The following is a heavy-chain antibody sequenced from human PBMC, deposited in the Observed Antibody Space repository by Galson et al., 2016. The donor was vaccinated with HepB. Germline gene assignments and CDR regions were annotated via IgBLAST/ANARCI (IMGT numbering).Heavy chain of an antibody. Sequence: SETLSLTCTVSSGSVSSGGYYWSWVRQSPGKGLEWIGYIQNPGSTNYNPSLKGRVTMSIDRSKNQFFLELTSVTAADTAVYYCARDEGFYNGMDVWGQGTTVTVSS. CDR1: SGSVSSGGYY. D-gene: IGHD2/OR15-2a*01. CDR2: IQNPGST. V-gene: IGHV4-61*08. J-gene: IGHJ6*02. CDR3: ARDEGFYNGMDV.